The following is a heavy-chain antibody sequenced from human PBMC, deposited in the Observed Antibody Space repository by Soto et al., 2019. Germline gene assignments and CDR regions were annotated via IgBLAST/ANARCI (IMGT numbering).Heavy chain of an antibody. Sequence: GESLKISCAASGFTFSNAWMSWVRQAPGKGLEWVGRIKSKTDGGTTDYAAPVKGRFTISRDDSKNTLYLQMNSLKTEDTAVYYCTTGTYDAFDIWGQGTMVTVSS. CDR2: IKSKTDGGTT. J-gene: IGHJ3*02. CDR1: GFTFSNAW. CDR3: TTGTYDAFDI. V-gene: IGHV3-15*01.